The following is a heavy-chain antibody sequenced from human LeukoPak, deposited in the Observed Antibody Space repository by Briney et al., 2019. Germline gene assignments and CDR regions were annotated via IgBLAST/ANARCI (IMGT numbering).Heavy chain of an antibody. CDR2: IIPIFGTA. Sequence: SVKVSCKASGGTFSSYAISWVRQAPGQGLEWMGGIIPIFGTANYAQKFQGRVTITADESTSTAYMELSSLRSEDTAVYYCARALPHRRLMDTTMEQHWFDPWGQGTLVTVSS. V-gene: IGHV1-69*13. CDR3: ARALPHRRLMDTTMEQHWFDP. J-gene: IGHJ5*02. CDR1: GGTFSSYA. D-gene: IGHD5-18*01.